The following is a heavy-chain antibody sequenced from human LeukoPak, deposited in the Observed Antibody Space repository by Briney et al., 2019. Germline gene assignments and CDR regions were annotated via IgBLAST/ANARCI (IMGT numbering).Heavy chain of an antibody. Sequence: ASVKVSCKASGYTFSDYYMHWVRQAPGQGPEWMGWINPNSAGTKYAQKFQGRVTMTRDTSISTAYMGLSRLTSDDTAVYYCARHSKYANNWFDPWGQGTLVTVSA. V-gene: IGHV1-2*02. CDR3: ARHSKYANNWFDP. CDR2: INPNSAGT. CDR1: GYTFSDYY. J-gene: IGHJ5*02. D-gene: IGHD4-11*01.